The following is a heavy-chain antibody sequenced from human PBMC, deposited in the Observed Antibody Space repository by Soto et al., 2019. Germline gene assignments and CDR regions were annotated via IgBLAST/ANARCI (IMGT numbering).Heavy chain of an antibody. CDR2: IIPVLGIA. CDR1: GGTFSSYT. D-gene: IGHD6-13*01. CDR3: ARDSSSWNVYYYDYYMDV. V-gene: IGHV1-69*08. J-gene: IGHJ6*03. Sequence: QVQLVQSGAEVKKPGSSVKVSCKASGGTFSSYTISWVRQAPGHGLEWMGRIIPVLGIATYAQKFQGRVTITADKSTSTADMERSSRRSEDTAGYDWARDSSSWNVYYYDYYMDVWGKGTTVTVSS.